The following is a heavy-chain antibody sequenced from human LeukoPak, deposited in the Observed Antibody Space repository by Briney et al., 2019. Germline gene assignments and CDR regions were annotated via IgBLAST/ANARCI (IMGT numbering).Heavy chain of an antibody. CDR2: IYRSGST. D-gene: IGHD2-15*01. Sequence: SETLSLTCTGSGGSISSSSYYWGWIRQPPGKGLEWIGEIYRSGSTSYNPSLKSRVTISVDKSKNQFSLKLSSVTAADTAVYYCARIPPNCSGGGCYSYYFDYWGQGTLVTVSS. V-gene: IGHV4-39*07. CDR1: GGSISSSSYY. J-gene: IGHJ4*02. CDR3: ARIPPNCSGGGCYSYYFDY.